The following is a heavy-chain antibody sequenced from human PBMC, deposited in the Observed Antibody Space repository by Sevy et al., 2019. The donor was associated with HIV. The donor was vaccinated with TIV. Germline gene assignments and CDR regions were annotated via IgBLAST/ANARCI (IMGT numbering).Heavy chain of an antibody. CDR2: VYHTGST. J-gene: IGHJ4*02. D-gene: IGHD3-22*01. V-gene: IGHV4-61*01. Sequence: SETLSLTCAVSGVSVSSDTYYWSWIRQPPGKGLEWIGYVYHTGSTNYSPSFKSRVTISVDTSKNQFSLRLFSGAAADTAVYYCAREPYFFDKSGYYWDYWGQGALVTVSS. CDR1: GVSVSSDTYY. CDR3: AREPYFFDKSGYYWDY.